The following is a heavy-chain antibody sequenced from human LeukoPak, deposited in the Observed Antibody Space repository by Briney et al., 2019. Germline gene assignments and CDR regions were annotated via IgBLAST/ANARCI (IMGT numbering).Heavy chain of an antibody. V-gene: IGHV4-4*07. J-gene: IGHJ4*02. D-gene: IGHD3-16*02. CDR3: ARGRITFGGVIVMPYDY. CDR2: IYTSGST. CDR1: GGSINNNY. Sequence: SETLSLTCTVSGGSINNNYWSWIRQPAGKGLEWIGRIYTSGSTNYNPSLKSRVTMSVDTSKNQFSLKLSSVTAADTAVYYCARGRITFGGVIVMPYDYWGQGTLVTVSS.